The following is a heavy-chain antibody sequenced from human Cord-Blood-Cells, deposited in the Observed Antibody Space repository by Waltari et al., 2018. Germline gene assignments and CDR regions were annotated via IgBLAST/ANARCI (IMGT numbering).Heavy chain of an antibody. CDR3: ARSTYSNYRYYDDYGMDV. CDR2: NSPIGGKA. Sequence: QVQLVQSGAAVQKPGSSVKVSCKASGGPFSSYAISWVRQAPGQGLEWLGGMGGNSPIGGKANGAQKSQGRGTMTADESTSTAYMERSSRRSEDTAVEYCARSTYSNYRYYDDYGMDVWGQGTTGTVSS. J-gene: IGHJ6*02. CDR1: GGPFSSYA. V-gene: IGHV1-69*01. D-gene: IGHD4-4*01.